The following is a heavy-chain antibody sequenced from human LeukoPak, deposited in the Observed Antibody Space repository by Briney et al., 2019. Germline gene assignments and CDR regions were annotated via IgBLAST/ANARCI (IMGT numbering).Heavy chain of an antibody. Sequence: PGRSLRLSCAASGFTFSSYGMHWVRQAPGKGLEWVAVISYDGSNKYYADSVKGRFTISRDNSKNMLYLQMNSLRAEDTAVYYCAKRYFDWLNFDYWGQGTLVTVSS. CDR2: ISYDGSNK. CDR1: GFTFSSYG. J-gene: IGHJ4*02. CDR3: AKRYFDWLNFDY. V-gene: IGHV3-30*18. D-gene: IGHD3-9*01.